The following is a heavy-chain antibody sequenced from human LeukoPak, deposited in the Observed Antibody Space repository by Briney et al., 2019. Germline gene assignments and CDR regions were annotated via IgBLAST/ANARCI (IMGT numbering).Heavy chain of an antibody. V-gene: IGHV4-61*02. CDR3: VMDTAMVPKPH. CDR1: GGSISSGSYY. Sequence: NSSETLSLTCTVSGGSISSGSYYWSWIRQPAGKGLEWIGRIYTSGSTNYNPSLKSRVTISVDTSKNQFSLKLSSVTAADTAVYYCVMDTAMVPKPHWGQGTLVTVSS. J-gene: IGHJ4*02. D-gene: IGHD5-18*01. CDR2: IYTSGST.